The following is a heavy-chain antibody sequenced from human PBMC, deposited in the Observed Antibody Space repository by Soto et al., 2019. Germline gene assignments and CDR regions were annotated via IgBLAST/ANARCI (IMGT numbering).Heavy chain of an antibody. D-gene: IGHD2-2*01. CDR2: LSSSVTYI. J-gene: IGHJ3*02. CDR3: ARGALCSSSNCFGSGAFDI. V-gene: IGHV3-21*01. CDR1: AFTFNKYY. Sequence: GASVRLSCAASAFTFNKYYMNWVRQAPGKGLEWVSSLSSSVTYIYYADSEKGRFTISRDNAKNSLYLQMNSLRAEDTAVYYCARGALCSSSNCFGSGAFDIWGQGTMVTVSS.